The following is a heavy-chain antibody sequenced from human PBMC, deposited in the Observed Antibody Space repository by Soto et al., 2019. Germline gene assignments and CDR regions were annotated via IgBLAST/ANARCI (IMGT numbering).Heavy chain of an antibody. CDR2: ISGSGGST. J-gene: IGHJ4*02. CDR1: GFTFSSYA. V-gene: IGHV3-23*01. CDR3: AKDRPPRDYSSGWYYFDY. Sequence: EVQLLESGGGLVQPGGSLRLSCAASGFTFSSYAMSWVRQAPGKGLEWVSAISGSGGSTYYADSVKGRFTISRDNSKNTLYLQMNSLRAEDTAVYYCAKDRPPRDYSSGWYYFDYWGQGTLVTVSS. D-gene: IGHD6-19*01.